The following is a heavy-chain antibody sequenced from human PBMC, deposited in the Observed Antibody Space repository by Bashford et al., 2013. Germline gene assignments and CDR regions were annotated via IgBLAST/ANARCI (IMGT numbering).Heavy chain of an antibody. CDR3: ARDGLNSGSYHKWFDP. Sequence: GSLRLSCAASGFSFSSYSMNWVRQAPGKGLEWVSSISSSHTYIYYVDSVKGRFTISRDNAKNSLYLQMNSLRAEDTAVYYCARDGLNSGSYHKWFDPWGQGTLVTVSS. J-gene: IGHJ5*02. CDR2: ISSSHTYI. V-gene: IGHV3-21*01. CDR1: GFSFSSYS. D-gene: IGHD1-26*01.